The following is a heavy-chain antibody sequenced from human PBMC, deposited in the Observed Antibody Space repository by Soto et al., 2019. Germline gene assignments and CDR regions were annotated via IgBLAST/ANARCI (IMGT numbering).Heavy chain of an antibody. CDR1: GFTFSSYG. V-gene: IGHV3-30*18. J-gene: IGHJ6*02. Sequence: PGGSLRLSCAASGFTFSSYGMHWVRQAPGKGLEWVAVISYDGSNKYYADSVKGRFTISRDNSKNTLYLQMNSLRAEDTAVYYCAKGRHDFWSGYYGMDVWGQGTTVTVSS. CDR3: AKGRHDFWSGYYGMDV. CDR2: ISYDGSNK. D-gene: IGHD3-3*01.